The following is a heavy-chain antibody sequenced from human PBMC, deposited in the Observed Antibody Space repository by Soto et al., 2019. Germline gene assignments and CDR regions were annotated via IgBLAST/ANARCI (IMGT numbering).Heavy chain of an antibody. CDR1: GITFNDYA. Sequence: PGGSLRLSCVASGITFNDYAMTWVRQAPGKGLEWVSGITSGGGSTSYADSVKGRFTISRDNSKNTLYLQMNSLRAEDTAVYYCARAGLGGGLSHLDYWGQGTLVTVSS. V-gene: IGHV3-23*01. D-gene: IGHD3-16*01. CDR3: ARAGLGGGLSHLDY. CDR2: ITSGGGST. J-gene: IGHJ4*02.